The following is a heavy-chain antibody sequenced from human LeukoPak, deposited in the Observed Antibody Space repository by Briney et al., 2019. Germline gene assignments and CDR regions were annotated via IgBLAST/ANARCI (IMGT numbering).Heavy chain of an antibody. Sequence: SETLSLTCSVNSGPFSDYFWSWIRQSPGKGLEWIGEIDDGGNTNYNPSLMSRVIVSMEKSKKQFSLVMRSVAAADTAVYYCARFSRITWGDWGDAFDIWGQGTTVIVSS. CDR2: IDDGGNT. CDR1: SGPFSDYF. J-gene: IGHJ3*02. CDR3: ARFSRITWGDWGDAFDI. V-gene: IGHV4-34*01. D-gene: IGHD2-21*02.